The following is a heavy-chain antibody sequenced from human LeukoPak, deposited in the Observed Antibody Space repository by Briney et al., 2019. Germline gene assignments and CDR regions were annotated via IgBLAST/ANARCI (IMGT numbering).Heavy chain of an antibody. D-gene: IGHD3-3*02. CDR1: GGSISSYY. V-gene: IGHV4-59*01. Sequence: SETLSPTCTVSGGSISSYYWSWIRQPPGKGLEWIGYIYYSGSTNYNPSLKSRVTISVDTSKNQFSLKLSSVTAADTAVYYCARDGISGFDYWGQGTLVTVSS. CDR3: ARDGISGFDY. J-gene: IGHJ4*02. CDR2: IYYSGST.